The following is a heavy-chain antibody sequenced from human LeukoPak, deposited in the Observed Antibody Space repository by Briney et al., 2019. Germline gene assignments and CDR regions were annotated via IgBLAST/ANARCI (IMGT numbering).Heavy chain of an antibody. D-gene: IGHD3-3*01. Sequence: TGGSLRLSCAASGFTFSSYAMSWVRQAPGKGLEWVSAISGSGGSTYYADSVKGRFTISRDNSKNTLYLQMNSLRAEDTAVYYCAKDAYEGFLEWLLTAVFDYWGQGTLVTVSS. CDR1: GFTFSSYA. CDR3: AKDAYEGFLEWLLTAVFDY. CDR2: ISGSGGST. J-gene: IGHJ4*02. V-gene: IGHV3-23*01.